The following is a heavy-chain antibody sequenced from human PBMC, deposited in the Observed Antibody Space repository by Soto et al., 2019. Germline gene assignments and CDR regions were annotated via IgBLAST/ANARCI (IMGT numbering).Heavy chain of an antibody. D-gene: IGHD2-15*01. V-gene: IGHV3-7*03. CDR3: SRLSRGAPGGSQ. CDR2: INQDGSEK. Sequence: EVQLVESGGGLVQPGGSLRLSCVASGFTFTSNWMTWARQAPGKGLEWLAKINQDGSEKNYVASVWGRFTISRDNAKNSLFLQMDSLRTEDTAVYFCSRLSRGAPGGSQWGQGTRVTVSS. CDR1: GFTFTSNW. J-gene: IGHJ4*02.